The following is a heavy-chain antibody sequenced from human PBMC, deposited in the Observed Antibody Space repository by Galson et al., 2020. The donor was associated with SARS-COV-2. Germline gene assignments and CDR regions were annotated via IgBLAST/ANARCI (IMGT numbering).Heavy chain of an antibody. D-gene: IGHD5-12*01. CDR2: IYYNGNT. CDR3: ARYSAFDYTFDY. Sequence: ASETLSLTCTVSGGSITSAGYYWGWIRQHPEKGLEWIGYIYYNGNTYYNPSLESRVSVSLATSQNQFSLKPNSVTAADTAVYYCARYSAFDYTFDYWGQGILVPVSS. J-gene: IGHJ4*02. CDR1: GGSITSAGYY. V-gene: IGHV4-31*03.